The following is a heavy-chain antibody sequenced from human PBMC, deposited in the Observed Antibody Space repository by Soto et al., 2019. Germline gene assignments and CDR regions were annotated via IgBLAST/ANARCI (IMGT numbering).Heavy chain of an antibody. V-gene: IGHV4-59*01. CDR2: IYYSGST. D-gene: IGHD6-19*01. J-gene: IGHJ3*02. CDR1: GGSISSYY. CDR3: ARVLGSSGWYRGFAFDI. Sequence: QVQLQESGPGLVKPSETLSLTCTVSGGSISSYYWSWIRQPPGKGLEWIGYIYYSGSTNYNPSLKSRVTISVDTSKNQFSLKLSSVTAADTAVYYCARVLGSSGWYRGFAFDIWGQGTMVTVSS.